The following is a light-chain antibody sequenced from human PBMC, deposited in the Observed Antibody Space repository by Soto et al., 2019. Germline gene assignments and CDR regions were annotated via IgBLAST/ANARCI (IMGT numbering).Light chain of an antibody. CDR3: ASWDDNLNGGV. CDR2: TDY. Sequence: QAVVTQPPSASGTPGQRVTISCSGTSSNIGTYTVNWYQQLPGTAPKLLIYTDYQRPSGVPDRFSGPKSGTSASLAINGLHSEDEADYYCASWDDNLNGGVFGGGTKLTVL. V-gene: IGLV1-44*01. J-gene: IGLJ3*02. CDR1: SSNIGTYT.